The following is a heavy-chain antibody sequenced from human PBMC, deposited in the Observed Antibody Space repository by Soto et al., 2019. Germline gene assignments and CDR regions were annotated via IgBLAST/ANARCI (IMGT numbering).Heavy chain of an antibody. CDR2: IKSKTDGGTT. J-gene: IGHJ4*02. CDR3: TAWPVHTYCGGDCYSPQFDY. D-gene: IGHD2-21*02. V-gene: IGHV3-15*07. Sequence: GGSLRLSCAASGFTFSNAWMNWVRQAPGKGLEWVGRIKSKTDGGTTDYAAPVKGRFTISRDDSKNTLYLQMNSLKTEDTAVYYCTAWPVHTYCGGDCYSPQFDYWGQGTLVTVSS. CDR1: GFTFSNAW.